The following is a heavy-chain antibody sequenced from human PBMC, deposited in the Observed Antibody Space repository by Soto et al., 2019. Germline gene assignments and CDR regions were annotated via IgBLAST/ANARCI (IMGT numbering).Heavy chain of an antibody. CDR3: AIRGASQWLKF. CDR2: IYTGDSDT. D-gene: IGHD6-19*01. CDR1: GYGFTCFS. Sequence: GESQKISCRASGYGFTCFSIGGVRQVHGKGLEWMGIIYTGDSDTGYSPSFQGQVTISADKSSSTAYLQWSSLKASDTAIYYCAIRGASQWLKFWGQGTLVTVS. J-gene: IGHJ4*02. V-gene: IGHV5-51*01.